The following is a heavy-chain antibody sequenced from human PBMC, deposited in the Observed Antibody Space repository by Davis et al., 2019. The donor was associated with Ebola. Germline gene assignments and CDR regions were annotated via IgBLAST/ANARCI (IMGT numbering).Heavy chain of an antibody. CDR2: ISSSSSTI. V-gene: IGHV3-48*01. D-gene: IGHD1-1*01. CDR1: GFTFSSYW. CDR3: ATIDSNGDY. Sequence: GESLKISCAASGFTFSSYWMSWVRQAPGKGLEWVSYISSSSSTIYYADSVKGRFTISRDNAKNSLYLQMNSLRAEDTALYYCATIDSNGDYWGQGTLVTVSS. J-gene: IGHJ4*02.